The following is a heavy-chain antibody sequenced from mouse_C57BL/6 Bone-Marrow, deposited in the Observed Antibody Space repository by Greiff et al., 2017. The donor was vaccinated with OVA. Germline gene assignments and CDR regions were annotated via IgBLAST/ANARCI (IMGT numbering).Heavy chain of an antibody. V-gene: IGHV1-82*01. CDR3: ASHRTPYYFDY. CDR2: IYPGDGDT. J-gene: IGHJ2*01. CDR1: GYAFSRSW. Sequence: VQLQQSGPELVKPGASVTISCQASGYAFSRSWMNWVKQRPGKGLEWIGRIYPGDGDTNYNGKFKGKATLTADKSSSTAYMQLSSLTSEDSAVYFCASHRTPYYFDYWGQGTTLTVSS.